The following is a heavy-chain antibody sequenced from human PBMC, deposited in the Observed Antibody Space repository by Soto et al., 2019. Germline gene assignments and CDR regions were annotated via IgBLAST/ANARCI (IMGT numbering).Heavy chain of an antibody. J-gene: IGHJ4*02. CDR1: GFTFSSYA. D-gene: IGHD6-13*01. Sequence: GGSLRLSCAASGFTFSSYAMSWVRQAPGKGLEWVSVIYSGGSTYYADSVKGRFTISRDNSKNTLYLQMNSLRAEDTAVYYCARDKGAAGAIGDYWGQGTLVTVSS. V-gene: IGHV3-66*01. CDR2: IYSGGST. CDR3: ARDKGAAGAIGDY.